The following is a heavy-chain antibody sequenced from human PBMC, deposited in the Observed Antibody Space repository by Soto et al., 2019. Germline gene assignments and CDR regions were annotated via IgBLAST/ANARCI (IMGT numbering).Heavy chain of an antibody. CDR1: GCSITSSSYY. CDR3: ATQEVGGSYVYTFDP. CDR2: IYYSGST. V-gene: IGHV4-39*01. D-gene: IGHD1-26*01. Sequence: QLHLRESGPGLLKPSETLSLTCTVSGCSITSSSYYWGWIRQPPGKVLEWIGSIYYSGSTYYNPSLKSRVTLSVDTSKNQFSLKLSSVPAADTAVYYCATQEVGGSYVYTFDPWGQGTLVTVSS. J-gene: IGHJ5*02.